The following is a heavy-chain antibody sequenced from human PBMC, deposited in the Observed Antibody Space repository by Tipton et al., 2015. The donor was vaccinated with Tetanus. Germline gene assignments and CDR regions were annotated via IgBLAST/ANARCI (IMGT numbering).Heavy chain of an antibody. CDR2: VNYSGTT. J-gene: IGHJ4*02. CDR3: ARGPSGTYPQYFDS. D-gene: IGHD1-26*01. V-gene: IGHV4-34*01. Sequence: TLSLTCGVSSGSFSGYYWTWIRQSPGKGLEWIGEVNYSGTTNYNPSLKSRVTISVDRSKKHFSLKLTSVTAADTALYYCARGPSGTYPQYFDSWGQGSLVTVSS. CDR1: SGSFSGYY.